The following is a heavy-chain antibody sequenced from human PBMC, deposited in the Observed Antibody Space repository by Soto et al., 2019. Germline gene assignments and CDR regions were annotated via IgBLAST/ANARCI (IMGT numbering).Heavy chain of an antibody. J-gene: IGHJ4*02. D-gene: IGHD5-18*01. CDR2: IIPIFGTA. V-gene: IGHV1-69*13. Sequence: VASVKVSCKASGGTFSSYAISWVRQAPGQGLEWMGGIIPIFGTANYAQKFQGRVTITADESTSTAYMELSSLRSEDTAVYYCARGALRYSYGYGYWGQGTLVTVSS. CDR1: GGTFSSYA. CDR3: ARGALRYSYGYGY.